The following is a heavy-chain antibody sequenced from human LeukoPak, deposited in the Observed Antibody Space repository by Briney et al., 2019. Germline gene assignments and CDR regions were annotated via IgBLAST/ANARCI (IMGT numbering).Heavy chain of an antibody. Sequence: AGSLRLSCAAAGFTFSSYAMTWVRQAPGKGLEWVSAISGSGGSTYYADSVKGRFTISRDNSKNTLYLQMNSLRADDTAIYYCAKGPYWTPIWGQGTVVTVSS. D-gene: IGHD3/OR15-3a*01. J-gene: IGHJ3*02. CDR3: AKGPYWTPI. CDR2: ISGSGGST. V-gene: IGHV3-23*01. CDR1: GFTFSSYA.